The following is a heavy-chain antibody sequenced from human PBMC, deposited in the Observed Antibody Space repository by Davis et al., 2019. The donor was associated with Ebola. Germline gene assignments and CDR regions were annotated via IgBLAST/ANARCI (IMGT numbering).Heavy chain of an antibody. CDR2: IYPGDSDT. D-gene: IGHD6-19*01. J-gene: IGHJ4*02. V-gene: IGHV5-51*01. CDR3: ARGSRGIAVAGAMDY. CDR1: AYSFTSYW. Sequence: GGSLRLSCTGSAYSFTSYWIGWVRQMPGKGLEWMGIIYPGDSDTSYSPSFQGQVTISADKSISTAYLQWSSLKASDTAMYDCARGSRGIAVAGAMDYWGQGTLVTVSS.